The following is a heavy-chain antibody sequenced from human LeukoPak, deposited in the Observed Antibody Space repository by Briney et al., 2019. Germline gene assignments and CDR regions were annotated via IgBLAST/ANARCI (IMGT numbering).Heavy chain of an antibody. CDR2: IKQDGSVK. D-gene: IGHD3-3*01. J-gene: IGHJ4*02. Sequence: GGSLRLSCAASGFTFSRFWMSWVRQAPGKGLEWVANIKQDGSVKYYVDSVKGRFTISRDNTKKSLYLQMNSLRAEDTAVYYCAGGLDFWSPLDYWGQGALVTVSS. CDR3: AGGLDFWSPLDY. CDR1: GFTFSRFW. V-gene: IGHV3-7*04.